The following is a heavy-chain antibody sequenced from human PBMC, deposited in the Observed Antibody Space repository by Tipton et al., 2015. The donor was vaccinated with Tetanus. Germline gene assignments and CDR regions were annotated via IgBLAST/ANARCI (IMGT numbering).Heavy chain of an antibody. CDR2: ITWNSGSI. CDR3: AKWGEGFDS. D-gene: IGHD3-16*01. V-gene: IGHV3-9*01. CDR1: GFTFDDYA. Sequence: SLRLSCAASGFTFDDYAMHWVRQAPGKGLEWVSGITWNSGSIGYADSVKGRFTISRDNAKNSLYLQMNSLRAEDTALYYCAKWGEGFDSWGQGTLVTVSS. J-gene: IGHJ5*01.